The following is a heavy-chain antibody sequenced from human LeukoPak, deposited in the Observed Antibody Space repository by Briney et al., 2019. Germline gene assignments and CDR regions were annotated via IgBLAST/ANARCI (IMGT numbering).Heavy chain of an antibody. CDR2: IYYSGST. J-gene: IGHJ3*02. CDR3: ARNGDAFDI. Sequence: SETLSLTCTVSGGSISSSSYYWGWIRQPPGKGQEWIGSIYYSGSTYYNTSLKSRVTISVDTSKNQFSLKLSAVTAADTAVYYCARNGDAFDIWGQGTMVTVSS. V-gene: IGHV4-39*01. CDR1: GGSISSSSYY. D-gene: IGHD1-1*01.